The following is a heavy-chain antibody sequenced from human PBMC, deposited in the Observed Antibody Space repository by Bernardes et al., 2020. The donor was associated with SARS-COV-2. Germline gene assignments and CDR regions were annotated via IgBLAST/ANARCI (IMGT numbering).Heavy chain of an antibody. Sequence: GGSLRLSCAASGFTFSSYAMSWVRQAPGKGLEWVSAISGSGGSTYYADSVKGRFTISRDNSKNTLYLQMNSLRAEDTAVYYCANKVGGSGSYALENWGQGTMVTVSS. CDR3: ANKVGGSGSYALEN. D-gene: IGHD3-10*01. CDR2: ISGSGGST. J-gene: IGHJ3*01. CDR1: GFTFSSYA. V-gene: IGHV3-23*01.